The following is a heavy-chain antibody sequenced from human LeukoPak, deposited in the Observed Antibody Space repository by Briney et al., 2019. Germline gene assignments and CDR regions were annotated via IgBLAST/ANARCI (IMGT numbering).Heavy chain of an antibody. CDR2: ISAYNGNT. CDR3: ARVVTYYYDSSGYNAFDI. Sequence: ASVKVSCKASGYTFTSYGISWVRQAPGQGLEWMGWISAYNGNTNYAQKLQGRVTMTTDTSTSTAYMELRSLRSDDTAVYYCARVVTYYYDSSGYNAFDIWGQGTMVTVSS. D-gene: IGHD3-22*01. J-gene: IGHJ3*02. V-gene: IGHV1-18*01. CDR1: GYTFTSYG.